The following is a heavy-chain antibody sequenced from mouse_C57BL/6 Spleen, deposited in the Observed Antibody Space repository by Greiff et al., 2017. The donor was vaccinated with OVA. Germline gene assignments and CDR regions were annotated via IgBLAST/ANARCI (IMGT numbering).Heavy chain of an antibody. CDR2: INPNNGGT. CDR1: GYTFPEYY. J-gene: IGHJ2*01. CDR3: ARRLRLYFDY. Sequence: EVQLQQSGPELVKPGASVKISCKGSGYTFPEYYLNWVKQSHGKSLEWIGDINPNNGGTSYNQKFKGKATLTVDKSSSTAYMELRSLTSEDSAVYYCARRLRLYFDYWGQGTTLTVSS. V-gene: IGHV1-26*01. D-gene: IGHD3-2*02.